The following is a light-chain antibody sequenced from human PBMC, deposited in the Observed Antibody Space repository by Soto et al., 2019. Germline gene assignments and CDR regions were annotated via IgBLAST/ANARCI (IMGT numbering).Light chain of an antibody. CDR1: SGHSNYA. J-gene: IGLJ1*01. V-gene: IGLV4-69*01. CDR2: VNSDGSH. CDR3: QTWGTGIRV. Sequence: QLVLTLSPSASASLGASVKLTCTLSSGHSNYAIAWHQQQPEKGPRYLMKVNSDGSHRKGDGIPDRFSGSSSGAQRYLTISSLQSEDESDYYCQTWGTGIRVFGTGTKVTVL.